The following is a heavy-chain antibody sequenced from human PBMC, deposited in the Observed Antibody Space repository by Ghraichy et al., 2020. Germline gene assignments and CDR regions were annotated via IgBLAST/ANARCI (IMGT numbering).Heavy chain of an antibody. Sequence: GGSLRLSCAASGFTFSSYSMNWVRQAPGKGLEWVSSISSSSSYIYYADSVKGRFTISRDNAKNSLYLQMNSLRAEDTAVYYCARDQAHNGKGFLEWSNHHYYYGMDVWGQGTTVTVSS. CDR1: GFTFSSYS. CDR2: ISSSSSYI. J-gene: IGHJ6*02. V-gene: IGHV3-21*01. CDR3: ARDQAHNGKGFLEWSNHHYYYGMDV. D-gene: IGHD3-3*01.